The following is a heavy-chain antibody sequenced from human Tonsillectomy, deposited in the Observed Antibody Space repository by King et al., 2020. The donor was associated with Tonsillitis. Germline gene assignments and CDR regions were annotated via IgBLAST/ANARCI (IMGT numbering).Heavy chain of an antibody. CDR1: GVSVSSGDYY. J-gene: IGHJ6*02. Sequence: VQLQESGPGLVKPSQTLSLTCTVSGVSVSSGDYYWMWIRQPPGKGLEGIAYIYYRGTPYYNPLLKRRPAISIDTTNNNFSLKLNSVTAADTAVYYCARLPLVWFGESGGMDVWGQGTTVTVSS. V-gene: IGHV4-30-4*01. CDR3: ARLPLVWFGESGGMDV. D-gene: IGHD3-10*01. CDR2: IYYRGTP.